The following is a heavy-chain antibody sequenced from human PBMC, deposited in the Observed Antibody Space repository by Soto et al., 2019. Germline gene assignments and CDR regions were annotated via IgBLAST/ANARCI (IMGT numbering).Heavy chain of an antibody. CDR2: IIPVLGIA. CDR3: ASFGSGSEDY. D-gene: IGHD1-26*01. Sequence: QVQLVQSGAEVKKPGSSVKVSCKASGGTFSSFTFGWVRRAPGQGLVWMGRIIPVLGIANYAQKFQGRVTITADKSTSTAYMELSSLRSEDTAVYYCASFGSGSEDYWGQGTLVTVSS. CDR1: GGTFSSFT. V-gene: IGHV1-69*02. J-gene: IGHJ4*02.